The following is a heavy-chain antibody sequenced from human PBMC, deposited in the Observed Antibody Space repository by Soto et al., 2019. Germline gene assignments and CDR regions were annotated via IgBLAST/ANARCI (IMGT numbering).Heavy chain of an antibody. D-gene: IGHD2-2*01. CDR1: GFTFDDYA. CDR2: ISWNSGSI. Sequence: EVQLVESGGGLVQPGRSLRLSCAASGFTFDDYAMHWVRQAPGKGLEWVSGISWNSGSIGYADSVKGRFTISRDNVKNSRYLQMKSLSAEDTALYYCALGGQLLSGGGGYWGQGTLVTVSS. J-gene: IGHJ4*02. CDR3: ALGGQLLSGGGGY. V-gene: IGHV3-9*01.